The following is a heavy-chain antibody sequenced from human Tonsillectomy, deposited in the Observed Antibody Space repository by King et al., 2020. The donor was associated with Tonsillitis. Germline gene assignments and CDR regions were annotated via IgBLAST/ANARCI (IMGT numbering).Heavy chain of an antibody. CDR1: GFTFSSYA. CDR2: LSGSGGST. V-gene: IGHV3-23*04. J-gene: IGHJ6*02. D-gene: IGHD3-9*01. Sequence: EVQLVESGGGLVQPGGSLRLSCAASGFTFSSYAMSWVRQAPGKGLEWVSGLSGSGGSTYYADSVKGRFTISRDNSKNTLYLQMNSLRAEDTAVYYCAKHPSITISHYEMDVWGQGTTVTVSS. CDR3: AKHPSITISHYEMDV.